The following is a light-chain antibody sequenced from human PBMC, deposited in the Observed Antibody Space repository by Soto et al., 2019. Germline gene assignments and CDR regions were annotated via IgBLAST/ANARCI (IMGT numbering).Light chain of an antibody. J-gene: IGKJ2*01. CDR1: QGINNW. CDR2: AAS. CDR3: HQAHSSPRP. Sequence: DIQMTQSPSSVSASVGDRVTITCRASQGINNWLAWYQQKPGKVPNLLIYAASSLQSGVPSRFSGSGSGTDFTLTISILQQEDFATYYCHQAHSSPRPFGQGNKLQIK. V-gene: IGKV1-12*01.